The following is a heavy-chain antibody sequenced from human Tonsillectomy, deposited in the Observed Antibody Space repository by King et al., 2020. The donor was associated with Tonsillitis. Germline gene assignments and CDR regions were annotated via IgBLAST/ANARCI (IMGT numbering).Heavy chain of an antibody. CDR2: IYYSGTT. Sequence: QLQESGPGLVKPSENLSLTCTVSGGSISSSSYYWGWIRQPPGKGLEWIGSIYYSGTTYYNPSLKSRVTISVDTSKNQFSLKLSSVTAADTAVYYCARRGSSAYYDYWGQGTRVTVSS. J-gene: IGHJ4*02. CDR1: GGSISSSSYY. CDR3: ARRGSSAYYDY. D-gene: IGHD3-22*01. V-gene: IGHV4-39*01.